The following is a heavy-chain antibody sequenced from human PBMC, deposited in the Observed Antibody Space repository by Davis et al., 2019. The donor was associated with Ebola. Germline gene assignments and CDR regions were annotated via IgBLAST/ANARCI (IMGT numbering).Heavy chain of an antibody. V-gene: IGHV1-69*13. J-gene: IGHJ1*01. CDR3: ARYVSGDVAGPSEYFQH. CDR1: GGTFSSYA. D-gene: IGHD6-19*01. CDR2: IIPIFGTA. Sequence: SVKVSCKASGGTFSSYAISWVRQAPGQGLEWMGGIIPIFGTANYAQKFQGRVTITADESTSTAYMELSSLRSEDTAVYYCARYVSGDVAGPSEYFQHWGQGTLVTVSS.